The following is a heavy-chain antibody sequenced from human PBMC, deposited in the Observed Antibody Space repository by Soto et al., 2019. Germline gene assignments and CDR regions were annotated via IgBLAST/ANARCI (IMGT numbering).Heavy chain of an antibody. V-gene: IGHV3-15*07. J-gene: IGHJ4*02. CDR3: TPGMNTATKRFDF. D-gene: IGHD4-17*01. CDR1: DFSLSNAW. CDR2: IRSKTDGGTI. Sequence: EVQLVESGGGLVKPGGSLRLSCAASDFSLSNAWMNWVRQAPGKGLEWIGRIRSKTDGGTIDYAAPVKGRLIISRDDSKNTLYLQMNSLKTEDTALYYCTPGMNTATKRFDFWGQRTLLSVSS.